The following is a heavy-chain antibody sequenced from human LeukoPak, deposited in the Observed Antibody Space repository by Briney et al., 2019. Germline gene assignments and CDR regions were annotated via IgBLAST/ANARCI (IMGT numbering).Heavy chain of an antibody. CDR3: ARDLTPDYYDSKKPKPSGYYYYGMDV. V-gene: IGHV1-69*01. CDR1: GGTFSSYA. Sequence: SVKVSCKASGGTFSSYAITWVRQAPGQGLEWMGGIIPIFGTANYAQKFQGRVTITADESTSTAYMELSSLRSEDTAVYYCARDLTPDYYDSKKPKPSGYYYYGMDVWGQGTTVTVSS. D-gene: IGHD3-22*01. CDR2: IIPIFGTA. J-gene: IGHJ6*02.